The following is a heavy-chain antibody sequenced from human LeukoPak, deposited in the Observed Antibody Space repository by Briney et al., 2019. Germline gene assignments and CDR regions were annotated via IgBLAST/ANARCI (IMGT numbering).Heavy chain of an antibody. J-gene: IGHJ5*02. V-gene: IGHV3-15*07. Sequence: GGSLRLSCAASGFTFSNAWMNWVRQAPGKGLEWVGRIKSIAYGGTTDYAAPVKGRFTISRDDSKNTLYLQMNSLRAEDTAVYYCARVLGGYCSSTSCYEAWFDPWGQGTLVTVSS. D-gene: IGHD2-2*01. CDR2: IKSIAYGGTT. CDR3: ARVLGGYCSSTSCYEAWFDP. CDR1: GFTFSNAW.